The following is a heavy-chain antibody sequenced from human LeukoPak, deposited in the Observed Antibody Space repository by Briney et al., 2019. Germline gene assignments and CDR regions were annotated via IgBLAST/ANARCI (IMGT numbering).Heavy chain of an antibody. V-gene: IGHV1-2*02. D-gene: IGHD3-10*01. J-gene: IGHJ4*02. Sequence: ASVKVSCKASGYTFTGYYMHWVRQAPGQGLEWMGWINPNSGGTNYAQKFQGRVTMTRDTSITTAYMELTSLRSDDTAVYYCARDLFYSVSGTYYNVGRVFNYWGQGTLVTVSS. CDR3: ARDLFYSVSGTYYNVGRVFNY. CDR2: INPNSGGT. CDR1: GYTFTGYY.